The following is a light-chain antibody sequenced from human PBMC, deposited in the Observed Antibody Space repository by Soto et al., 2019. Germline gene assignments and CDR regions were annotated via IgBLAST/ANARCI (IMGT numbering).Light chain of an antibody. CDR3: VQRSTWPWT. CDR2: DTF. Sequence: EIVLTQSPDTLSLSPGERATLSCRASQSVSSLAWYQQKPGQALRLLIYDTFKRATGIPARLSGSGSGTDFTLTSSSLEPEDFAVYYCVQRSTWPWTVGQGSKVEI. CDR1: QSVSS. J-gene: IGKJ1*01. V-gene: IGKV3-11*01.